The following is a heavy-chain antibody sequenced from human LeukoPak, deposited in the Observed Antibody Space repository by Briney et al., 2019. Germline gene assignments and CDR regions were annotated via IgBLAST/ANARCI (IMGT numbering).Heavy chain of an antibody. Sequence: SETLSLTRTVSGGSISSGSYYWSWIRQPAGKGLEWIGRIYTSGSTNYNPSLKSRVTISVDTSKNQFSLKLSSVTAADTAVYYCARGSSGWFDYWGQGTLVTVSS. CDR1: GGSISSGSYY. D-gene: IGHD6-19*01. J-gene: IGHJ4*02. CDR3: ARGSSGWFDY. V-gene: IGHV4-61*02. CDR2: IYTSGST.